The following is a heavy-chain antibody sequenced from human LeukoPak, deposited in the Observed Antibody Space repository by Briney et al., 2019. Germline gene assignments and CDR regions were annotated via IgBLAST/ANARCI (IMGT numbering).Heavy chain of an antibody. Sequence: SETLSLTCAVYGGSFSGYYWSWIRQPPGKGLEWIGEINHSGSTNYNPSLKSRVTISVDTSKNQFSLKLSSVTAADTAVYYCARVRQPAYYYGMDVWGQGTTVTVSS. J-gene: IGHJ6*02. V-gene: IGHV4-34*01. D-gene: IGHD4-17*01. CDR1: GGSFSGYY. CDR3: ARVRQPAYYYGMDV. CDR2: INHSGST.